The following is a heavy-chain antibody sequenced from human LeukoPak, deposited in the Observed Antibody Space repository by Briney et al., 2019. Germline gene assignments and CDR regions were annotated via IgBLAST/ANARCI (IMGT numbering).Heavy chain of an antibody. CDR1: GFTFSNYA. V-gene: IGHV3-23*01. CDR2: ISGSGGST. D-gene: IGHD3-10*02. J-gene: IGHJ4*02. Sequence: GGSLRLSCAASGFTFSNYAMNWVRQAPGKGLEWVSGISGSGGSTYYADSVKGRFTISRDNAKNSLYLQMNSLRAEDTAVYYCARAPMFYSDYWGQGTLVTVSS. CDR3: ARAPMFYSDY.